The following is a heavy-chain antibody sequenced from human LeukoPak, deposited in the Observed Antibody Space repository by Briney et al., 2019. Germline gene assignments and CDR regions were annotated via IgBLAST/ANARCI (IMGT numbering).Heavy chain of an antibody. J-gene: IGHJ4*02. D-gene: IGHD6-19*01. CDR2: IYYSGST. Sequence: SETLSLTCTVSGGSISSSSYYWGWIRQPPGTGLEWIGSIYYSGSTYYNPSLKSRVTISVDTSKNQFSLKLSSVTAADTAVYYCARDSIAVAGTGDFDYWGQGTLVTVSS. V-gene: IGHV4-39*07. CDR3: ARDSIAVAGTGDFDY. CDR1: GGSISSSSYY.